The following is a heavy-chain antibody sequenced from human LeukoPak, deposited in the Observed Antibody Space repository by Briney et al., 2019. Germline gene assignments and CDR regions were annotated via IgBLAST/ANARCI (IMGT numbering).Heavy chain of an antibody. D-gene: IGHD5-18*01. CDR1: GFTFSSYS. J-gene: IGHJ3*01. CDR2: ISSSSSYI. Sequence: GGSLRLSCAASGFTFSSYSMNWVRQAPGKGLEWVSSISSSSSYIYYADSVKGRFTISRDNAKNSLYQQMNSLRAEDTAVYYCARERERGYSYDPVNWGQGTMVTVSS. V-gene: IGHV3-21*01. CDR3: ARERERGYSYDPVN.